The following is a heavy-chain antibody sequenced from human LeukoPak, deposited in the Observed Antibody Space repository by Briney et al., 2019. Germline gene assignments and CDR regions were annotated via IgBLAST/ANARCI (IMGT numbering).Heavy chain of an antibody. D-gene: IGHD3-22*01. Sequence: PSETLSLTCTVSGGSINNFYWAWIRQPAGKGLEWIGRIYASGGTNYNPSLKSRVTISVDTSKNQFSLKLSSVTAADTAVYFCARGPYSYDSSGAFDIWGQGTMVTVSS. CDR1: GGSINNFY. CDR2: IYASGGT. J-gene: IGHJ3*02. CDR3: ARGPYSYDSSGAFDI. V-gene: IGHV4-4*07.